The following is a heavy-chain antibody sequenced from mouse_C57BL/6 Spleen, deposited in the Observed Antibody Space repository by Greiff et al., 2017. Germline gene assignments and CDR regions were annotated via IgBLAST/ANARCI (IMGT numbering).Heavy chain of an antibody. CDR3: AYDGYYLYAMDY. CDR1: GYTFTDYN. Sequence: VQLQQSGPELVKPGASVKMSCKASGYTFTDYNMHWVKQSHGKSLEWIGYINPNNGGTSYNQKFKGKATLTVNKSSSTAYMELRSLTSEDSAVYYCAYDGYYLYAMDYWGQGTSVTVSS. CDR2: INPNNGGT. V-gene: IGHV1-22*01. D-gene: IGHD2-3*01. J-gene: IGHJ4*01.